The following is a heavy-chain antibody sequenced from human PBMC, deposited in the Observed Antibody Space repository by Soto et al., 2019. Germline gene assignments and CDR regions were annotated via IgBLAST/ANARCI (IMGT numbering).Heavy chain of an antibody. CDR2: ISRVRSSI. CDR1: GFTFSIHS. V-gene: IGHV3-21*01. D-gene: IGHD2-2*01. J-gene: IGHJ4*02. Sequence: GGSLRLSCAASGFTFSIHSMNWSRQAPGKGLDGASPISRVRSSINYTDSVKGRFTISRDNAKNSLYLQMNSLRAEDTAVYYCARLGYCRSGSCYVVDYWGQGTPVTVSS. CDR3: ARLGYCRSGSCYVVDY.